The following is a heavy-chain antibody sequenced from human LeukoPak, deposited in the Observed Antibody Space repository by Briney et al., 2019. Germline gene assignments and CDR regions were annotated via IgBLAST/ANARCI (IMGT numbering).Heavy chain of an antibody. D-gene: IGHD5-24*01. Sequence: PGGSLRLSCAASGSTIGSYWMTWVRQAPGKGLEWVANIKGDGGVKNYVDSVKGRFTISRDNAKNLLYLQMNSLRAEDTAVYYFARDWRDGYNGVFDYWGQGSLSPS. J-gene: IGHJ4*02. V-gene: IGHV3-7*01. CDR1: GSTIGSYW. CDR2: IKGDGGVK. CDR3: ARDWRDGYNGVFDY.